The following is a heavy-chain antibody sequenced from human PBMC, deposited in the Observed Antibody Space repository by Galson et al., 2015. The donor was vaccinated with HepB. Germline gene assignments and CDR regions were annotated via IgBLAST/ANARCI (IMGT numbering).Heavy chain of an antibody. Sequence: SLRLSCAASGFTVSSNYMSWVRQAPGKGLEWVSVIYSGGSTYYADSVKGRFTISRDNSKNTLYLQMNSLRAEDTAVYYCARARGAMVVGGDYWGQGTLVTVSS. J-gene: IGHJ4*02. D-gene: IGHD5-18*01. CDR3: ARARGAMVVGGDY. CDR1: GFTVSSNY. CDR2: IYSGGST. V-gene: IGHV3-53*01.